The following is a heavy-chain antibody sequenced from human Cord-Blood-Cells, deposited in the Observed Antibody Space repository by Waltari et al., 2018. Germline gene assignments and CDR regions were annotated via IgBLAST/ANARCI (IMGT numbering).Heavy chain of an antibody. V-gene: IGHV3-74*01. Sequence: EVQLVESGGGLVQHGGSLRLSCAASGLPFSSFWMPLYRQAPGKGLVWVSRINSDGRSTSYADSVKGRFTISRDNAKNTLYLQMNSLRAEDTAVYYCARGGYGSGSYYDYWGQGTLVTVSS. D-gene: IGHD3-10*01. CDR2: INSDGRST. CDR3: ARGGYGSGSYYDY. J-gene: IGHJ4*02. CDR1: GLPFSSFW.